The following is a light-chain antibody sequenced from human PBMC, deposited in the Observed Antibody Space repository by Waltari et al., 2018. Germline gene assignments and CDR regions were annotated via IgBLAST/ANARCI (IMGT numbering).Light chain of an antibody. V-gene: IGKV3-15*01. Sequence: EIVMTQSPATLSVSPGERATLSCRASQSVSSNLAWYQQKPGQAPRPLIYVASTRATGIPARFSGSGSGTEVTLTISSLQSEDFAVYYCQQYNNWPPWTFGQGTKVEIK. J-gene: IGKJ1*01. CDR3: QQYNNWPPWT. CDR2: VAS. CDR1: QSVSSN.